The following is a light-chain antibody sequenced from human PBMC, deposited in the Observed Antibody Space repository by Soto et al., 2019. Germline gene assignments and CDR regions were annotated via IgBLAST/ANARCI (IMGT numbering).Light chain of an antibody. Sequence: QSVLTQPPSASGTPGQRVTISCSGSSSNIGGNLLNWYQQFPGTAPKLLIFSNNHRPSGVPDRFSGSNSGTSGSLAISGLQPEDEADYICAAWDDRLHGPVFGGGTKLTVL. V-gene: IGLV1-44*01. CDR3: AAWDDRLHGPV. CDR2: SNN. CDR1: SSNIGGNL. J-gene: IGLJ3*02.